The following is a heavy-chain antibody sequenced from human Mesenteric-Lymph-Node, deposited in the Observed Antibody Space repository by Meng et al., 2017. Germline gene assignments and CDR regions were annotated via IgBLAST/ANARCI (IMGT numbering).Heavy chain of an antibody. CDR2: ISRSGRTI. CDR3: ARSHIVVVTATPHYGMDV. J-gene: IGHJ6*02. D-gene: IGHD2-21*02. CDR1: GFTFSSYE. V-gene: IGHV3-48*03. Sequence: GGSLRLSCAASGFTFSSYEMNWVRQAPGKGLEWLSYISRSGRTIYYAASVKGRFTITRENAKNSLYLQMNSLRAEDTAAYYCARSHIVVVTATPHYGMDVWGQGTTVTVSS.